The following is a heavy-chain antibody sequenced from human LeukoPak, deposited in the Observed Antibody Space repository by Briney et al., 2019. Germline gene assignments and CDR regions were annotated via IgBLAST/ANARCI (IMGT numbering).Heavy chain of an antibody. D-gene: IGHD5-24*01. CDR2: IDGSGGST. J-gene: IGHJ4*02. Sequence: PGGSLRLSCAASGFTVSSNYMSWVRQAPGKGLEWVSVIDGSGGSTYYADSVKGRFTISRDNSKNTPYLQMNSLSAEDTAVYYCAKEGYRDGYSLGVFDYWGQGTLVTVSS. V-gene: IGHV3-53*01. CDR3: AKEGYRDGYSLGVFDY. CDR1: GFTVSSNY.